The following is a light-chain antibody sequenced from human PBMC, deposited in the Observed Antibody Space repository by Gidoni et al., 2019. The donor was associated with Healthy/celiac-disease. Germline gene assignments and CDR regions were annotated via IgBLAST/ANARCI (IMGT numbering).Light chain of an antibody. Sequence: DIVLPQPPATLSFSPGERATLSCRTSQSVSSYLAWYQQKPGQAPRRIIDDATNRATGIPARCSGSGAGKDITITSSRLDDEDVAVYYCQQRRNWLTFGGGTKVEIK. CDR3: QQRRNWLT. V-gene: IGKV3-11*01. CDR2: DAT. CDR1: QSVSSY. J-gene: IGKJ4*02.